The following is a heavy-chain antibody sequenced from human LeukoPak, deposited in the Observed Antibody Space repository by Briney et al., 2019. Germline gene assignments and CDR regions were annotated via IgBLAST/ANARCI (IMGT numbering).Heavy chain of an antibody. J-gene: IGHJ3*01. V-gene: IGHV4-39*01. Sequence: SETLSLTCTVSGGSISSNTYYWGWVRQPPGKGLEWIGSIYYSGSTYYNPSLKSRVTISVDTSKSQFSLKLSSVTAADTAVYYCARVSGYSGYYFLVNTFDVWGQGTMVTVSS. CDR2: IYYSGST. D-gene: IGHD2/OR15-2a*01. CDR3: ARVSGYSGYYFLVNTFDV. CDR1: GGSISSNTYY.